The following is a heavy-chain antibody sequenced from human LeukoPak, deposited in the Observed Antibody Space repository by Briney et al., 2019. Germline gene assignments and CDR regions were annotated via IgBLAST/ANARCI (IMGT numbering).Heavy chain of an antibody. CDR3: ARQAPTLRNYFDY. V-gene: IGHV3-64*01. Sequence: GGSLRLSCAASGFSFSSHAMHWVRQAPGKGLEYVSAISSNGGRTYYANSVKGRFTISRDNSKNTLYLQMGSLRAEDMAVYYCARQAPTLRNYFDYWGQGTLVTVSP. J-gene: IGHJ4*02. CDR2: ISSNGGRT. CDR1: GFSFSSHA.